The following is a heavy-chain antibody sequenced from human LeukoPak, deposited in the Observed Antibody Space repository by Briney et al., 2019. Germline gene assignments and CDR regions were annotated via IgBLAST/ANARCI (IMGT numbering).Heavy chain of an antibody. D-gene: IGHD2-15*01. CDR1: GFTFSNYA. V-gene: IGHV3-23*01. CDR3: AKGAVESLDYYFYMEV. J-gene: IGHJ6*03. CDR2: ISGSAGST. Sequence: GGSLRLSCAGSGFTFSNYAMSWVRQAPGKGLEWVSTISGSAGSTYTADSVKGRFTISRDNSKNTLYLEMSTLIAEDTAVYYCAKGAVESLDYYFYMEVWGKGTTVTVSS.